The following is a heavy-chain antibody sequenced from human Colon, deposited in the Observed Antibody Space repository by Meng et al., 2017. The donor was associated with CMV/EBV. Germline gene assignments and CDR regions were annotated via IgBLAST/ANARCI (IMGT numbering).Heavy chain of an antibody. CDR1: GYTFTANH. Sequence: QGQLVQSGTEVKKPWASVKVSCKTSGYTFTANHLHWVRQAPGQGLEWMGWIYPQDGGTYFAQKFQDRVTLTRDTSITTAYMELSGLTSDDTAIYYCVRESWYFDFWGEGTLVTASS. CDR2: IYPQDGGT. D-gene: IGHD6-13*01. J-gene: IGHJ4*02. CDR3: VRESWYFDF. V-gene: IGHV1-2*02.